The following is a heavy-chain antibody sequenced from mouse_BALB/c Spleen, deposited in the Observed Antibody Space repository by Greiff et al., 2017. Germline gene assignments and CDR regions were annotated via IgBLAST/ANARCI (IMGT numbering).Heavy chain of an antibody. J-gene: IGHJ2*01. V-gene: IGHV14-3*02. D-gene: IGHD4-1*01. CDR1: GFNIKDTY. CDR3: ARGLSGTGYYFDY. Sequence: VQLQQSGAELVKPGASVKLSCTASGFNIKDTYMHWVKQRPEHGLEWIGRIDPANGNTKYDPKFQGKATITADTSSNTAYLQLSSLTSEDTAVYYCARGLSGTGYYFDYWGQGTTLTVSS. CDR2: IDPANGNT.